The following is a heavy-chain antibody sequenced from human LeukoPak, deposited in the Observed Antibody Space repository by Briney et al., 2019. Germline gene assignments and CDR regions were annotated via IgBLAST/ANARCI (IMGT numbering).Heavy chain of an antibody. V-gene: IGHV3-21*01. CDR2: ISSSSSYI. D-gene: IGHD6-13*01. CDR3: ARAVLAAAGTMDY. CDR1: GFTFSSYS. J-gene: IGHJ4*02. Sequence: GGSLRLSCAASGFTFSSYSMNWVRQAPGKGLEWVSSISSSSSYIYYADSVKGRFTISRDNAKDSLYLQMNSLRAEDTAVYYCARAVLAAAGTMDYWGQGTLVTVSS.